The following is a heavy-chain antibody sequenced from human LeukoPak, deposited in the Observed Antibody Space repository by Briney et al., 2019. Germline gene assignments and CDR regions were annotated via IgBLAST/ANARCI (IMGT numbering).Heavy chain of an antibody. CDR1: GYTFTSYY. D-gene: IGHD3-10*01. CDR3: ARDYYGSGSYSPPLGY. J-gene: IGHJ4*02. Sequence: ASVKVSCMASGYTFTSYYMHWVRQAPGQGLEWMGIINPSGGSTSYAQKFQGRVTMTRDTSTSTVYMELSSLRSEDTAVYYCARDYYGSGSYSPPLGYWGQGTLVTVSS. CDR2: INPSGGST. V-gene: IGHV1-46*01.